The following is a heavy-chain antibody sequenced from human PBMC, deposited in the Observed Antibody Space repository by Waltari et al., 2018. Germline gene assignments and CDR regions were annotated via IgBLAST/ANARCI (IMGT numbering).Heavy chain of an antibody. J-gene: IGHJ6*02. Sequence: VQLVASGGGLVQPGGSLMLSCEASGFTFSSSWMHWVRLVPGKGLVWVSAITSDGSRTRYADSVKGRFTISRDNAYNTLYLQMNSLRAEDTAVYYCATHRPGGYGMDVWGHGTTVTVSS. CDR1: GFTFSSSW. D-gene: IGHD2-15*01. V-gene: IGHV3-74*01. CDR3: ATHRPGGYGMDV. CDR2: ITSDGSRT.